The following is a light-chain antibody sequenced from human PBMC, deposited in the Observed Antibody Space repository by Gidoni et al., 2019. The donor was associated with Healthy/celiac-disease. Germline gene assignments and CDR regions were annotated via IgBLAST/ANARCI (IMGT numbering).Light chain of an antibody. V-gene: IGKV1-39*01. J-gene: IGKJ1*01. CDR3: QQSYSTPWT. CDR1: QSMCSY. Sequence: DIQMTQSPSSLSASVGDRVPITSRARQSMCSYLNWYQQQPRKAPKLLIYAASSVQSGVPSWFSGSGSGTDFILTISRLPHEYFATYYCQQSYSTPWTFGQGTKVEIK. CDR2: AAS.